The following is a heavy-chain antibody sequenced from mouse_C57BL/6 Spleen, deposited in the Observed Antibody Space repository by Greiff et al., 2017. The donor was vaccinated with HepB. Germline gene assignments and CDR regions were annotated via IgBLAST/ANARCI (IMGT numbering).Heavy chain of an antibody. CDR2: IDPSDSYT. CDR3: ARGKASLIEDGYYEYFDV. V-gene: IGHV1-69*01. J-gene: IGHJ1*03. D-gene: IGHD2-3*01. CDR1: GYTFTSYW. Sequence: QVQLKESGAELVMPGASVKLSCKASGYTFTSYWMHWVKQRPGQGLEWIGAIDPSDSYTNYNQKFKGKSTLTVDKSSSTAYMQLSSLTSEDSAVYYCARGKASLIEDGYYEYFDVWGTGTTVTVSS.